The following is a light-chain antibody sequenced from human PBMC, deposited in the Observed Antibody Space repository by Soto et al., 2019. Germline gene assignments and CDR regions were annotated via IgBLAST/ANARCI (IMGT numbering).Light chain of an antibody. J-gene: IGKJ5*01. Sequence: EIVLTQSPGTLSLSPGERATLSCRASQSVSSSYLAWYRQKPGQAPRLLIYGASSRATGIPDRFSGSGSGTDFTLTISRLEPEDFAVYYCQQFDTSPPSTFGQGTRLEIK. CDR1: QSVSSSY. V-gene: IGKV3-20*01. CDR2: GAS. CDR3: QQFDTSPPST.